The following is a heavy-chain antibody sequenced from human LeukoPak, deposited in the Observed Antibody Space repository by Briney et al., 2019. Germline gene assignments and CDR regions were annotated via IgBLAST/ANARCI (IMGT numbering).Heavy chain of an antibody. CDR1: GGTFSSYA. D-gene: IGHD3-9*01. CDR3: ARDLRILTGYYKEDWYFDL. V-gene: IGHV1-69*06. J-gene: IGHJ2*01. Sequence: GSSVKVSCKASGGTFSSYAISWVRQAPGQGLEWMGGIIPIFGTANYAQKFQGRVTITADKSTSTAYMELSSLRSEDTAVYYCARDLRILTGYYKEDWYFDLWGRGTLVTVSS. CDR2: IIPIFGTA.